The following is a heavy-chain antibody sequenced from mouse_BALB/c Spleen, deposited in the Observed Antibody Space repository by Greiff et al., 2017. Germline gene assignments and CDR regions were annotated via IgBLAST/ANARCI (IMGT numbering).Heavy chain of an antibody. CDR1: GYTFSSYW. V-gene: IGHV1-9*01. Sequence: QVQLQQSGAELMKPGASVKISCKATGYTFSSYWIEWVKQRPGHGLEWIGEILPGSGSTNYNEKFKGKATFTADTSSNTAYMQLSSLTSEDSAVYYCARRDFTTVVATDAMDYWGQGTSVTVSS. J-gene: IGHJ4*01. CDR2: ILPGSGST. CDR3: ARRDFTTVVATDAMDY. D-gene: IGHD1-1*01.